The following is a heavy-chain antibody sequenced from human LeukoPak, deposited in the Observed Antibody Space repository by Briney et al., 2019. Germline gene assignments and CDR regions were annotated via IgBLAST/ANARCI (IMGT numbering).Heavy chain of an antibody. CDR2: IIPIFGTA. CDR1: GGTFSSYA. V-gene: IGHV1-69*01. D-gene: IGHD2-2*01. CDR3: ARGGGGYCSSTSCYSFEAFDI. Sequence: SVKVSCKASGGTFSSYAISWVRQAPGQGLEWMGGIIPIFGTANYAQKFQGRVTITADESTRTAYMELSSLSTEDTAVYSCARGGGGYCSSTSCYSFEAFDIWGQGTMVTVSS. J-gene: IGHJ3*02.